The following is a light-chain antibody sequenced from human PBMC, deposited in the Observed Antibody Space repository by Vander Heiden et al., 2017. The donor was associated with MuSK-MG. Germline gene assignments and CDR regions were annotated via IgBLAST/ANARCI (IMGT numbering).Light chain of an antibody. CDR1: SRYVGSNNL. Sequence: QSALTHPASVSGSPGQSIPISCAETSRYVGSNNLLSWYQQQAGKAPKLMIYEGSQRPSGVSNRFSCSKSGNTASLTISGLQAEDEADYYCFSYAGSSTVVFGGGTKLTVL. CDR2: EGS. V-gene: IGLV2-23*01. CDR3: FSYAGSSTVV. J-gene: IGLJ2*01.